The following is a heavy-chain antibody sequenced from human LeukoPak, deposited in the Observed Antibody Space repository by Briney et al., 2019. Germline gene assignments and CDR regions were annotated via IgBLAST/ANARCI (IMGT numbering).Heavy chain of an antibody. CDR2: ISSSSSYI. D-gene: IGHD3-3*01. J-gene: IGHJ4*02. CDR1: GFTFSSYS. CDR3: ARGWYDFWSGYYGL. Sequence: GGSLRLSCAASGFTFSSYSMSWVRQAPRKGLEWVSSISSSSSYIYYADSVKGRFTISRDNAKNSLYLQMNSLRAEDTAVYYCARGWYDFWSGYYGLWGQGTLVTVSS. V-gene: IGHV3-21*01.